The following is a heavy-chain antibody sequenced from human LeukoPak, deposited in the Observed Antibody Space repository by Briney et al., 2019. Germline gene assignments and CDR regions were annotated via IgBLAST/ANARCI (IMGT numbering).Heavy chain of an antibody. Sequence: SVKISCKASGGTFSSYAISWVRQAPGQGLEWMGGIIPIFGTANYAQKFQGRVTITTDESTSTAYMELSSLRSEDTAVYYCAREGYDILTGHNPDGYWGQGTLVTVSS. CDR2: IIPIFGTA. D-gene: IGHD3-9*01. V-gene: IGHV1-69*05. CDR1: GGTFSSYA. CDR3: AREGYDILTGHNPDGY. J-gene: IGHJ4*02.